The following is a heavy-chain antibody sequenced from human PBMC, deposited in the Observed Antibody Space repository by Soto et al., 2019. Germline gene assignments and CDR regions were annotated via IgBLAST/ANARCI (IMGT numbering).Heavy chain of an antibody. V-gene: IGHV3-23*01. CDR1: GFTFSSYA. D-gene: IGHD6-6*01. CDR2: ISGSGGST. CDR3: AKDLSSSWFYYYYGMDV. Sequence: GGSLRLSCAGSGFTFSSYAMSWVRQAPGKGLEWVSAISGSGGSTYYADSVKGRFTISRDNSKNTLYLQMNSLRAEDTAVYYCAKDLSSSWFYYYYGMDVWGQGTTVTVSS. J-gene: IGHJ6*02.